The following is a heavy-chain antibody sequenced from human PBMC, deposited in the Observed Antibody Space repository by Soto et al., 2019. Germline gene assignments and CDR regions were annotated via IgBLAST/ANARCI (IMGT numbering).Heavy chain of an antibody. Sequence: GGSLRLSCAASGFTFSSYWMSWVRQAPGKGLEWVANIKQDGSEKYYVDSVKGRFTISRDNAKNSLYLQMNSLRAEDTAVYYCARYPGYCSSTSCLMEYYFDYWGQGTLVTVSS. D-gene: IGHD2-2*01. CDR2: IKQDGSEK. J-gene: IGHJ4*02. V-gene: IGHV3-7*01. CDR3: ARYPGYCSSTSCLMEYYFDY. CDR1: GFTFSSYW.